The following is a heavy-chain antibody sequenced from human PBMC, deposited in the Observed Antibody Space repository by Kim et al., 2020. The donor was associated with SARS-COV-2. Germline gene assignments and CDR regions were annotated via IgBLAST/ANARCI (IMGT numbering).Heavy chain of an antibody. CDR3: ATDLVPGNGSIL. V-gene: IGHV1-24*01. J-gene: IGHJ4*02. D-gene: IGHD3-10*01. Sequence: YAQKFQGRVTMTEDTSTDTAYMELSSLRSEDTAVYYCATDLVPGNGSILWGQGTLVTVSS.